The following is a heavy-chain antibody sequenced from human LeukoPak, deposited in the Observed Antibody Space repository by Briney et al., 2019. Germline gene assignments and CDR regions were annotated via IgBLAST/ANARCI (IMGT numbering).Heavy chain of an antibody. J-gene: IGHJ3*02. CDR1: GGSISSYY. V-gene: IGHV4-4*09. CDR3: ARHGDI. Sequence: SETLSLTCTDSGGSISSYYWSWLRQPPGKGLEWTGYIYTSGSTNYNPSLKSRVTISVDTSKNQFSLKLSSVTAADTAVYYCARHGDIWGQGTMVTVSS. CDR2: IYTSGST.